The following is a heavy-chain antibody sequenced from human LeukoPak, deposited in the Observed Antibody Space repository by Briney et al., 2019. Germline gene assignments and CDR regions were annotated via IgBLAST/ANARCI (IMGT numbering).Heavy chain of an antibody. CDR3: ARDLTVDYYGSRNRPWYPDY. D-gene: IGHD3-10*01. CDR2: ISDYNGNT. CDR1: GYTFTSYG. J-gene: IGHJ4*02. V-gene: IGHV1-18*03. Sequence: ASVKVSCKASGYTFTSYGISWVRQAPGQGLEWMGWISDYNGNTNYAQKLQGRVTMTTGTSTSTAYMELRSLRSDDMAVYYCARDLTVDYYGSRNRPWYPDYWGQGTLVTVSS.